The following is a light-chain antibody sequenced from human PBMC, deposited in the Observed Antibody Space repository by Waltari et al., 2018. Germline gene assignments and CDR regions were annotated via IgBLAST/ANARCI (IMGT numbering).Light chain of an antibody. V-gene: IGKV2-30*02. J-gene: IGKJ1*01. CDR1: QSLVHSDEKSY. CDR2: QVS. CDR3: VQGTNVPWT. Sequence: DVVMPQSPLSLPVHPAHPDLSPPRSCQSLVHSDEKSYWNWLHQKPGQPPRRLIYQVSNRDSGVPDRFSGSGAGTDFTLKISRVEAEDVGVYYCVQGTNVPWTFGQGTKVEIK.